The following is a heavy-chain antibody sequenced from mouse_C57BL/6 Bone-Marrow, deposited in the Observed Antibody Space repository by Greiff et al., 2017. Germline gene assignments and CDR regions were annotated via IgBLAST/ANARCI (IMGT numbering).Heavy chain of an antibody. V-gene: IGHV1-19*01. CDR1: GYTFPDYY. CDR3: ARDYYYGSSYVAWFAY. J-gene: IGHJ3*01. Sequence: EVQLQQSGPVLVKPGASVKMSCKASGYTFPDYYMNWVKQSHGKSLEWIGVINPYNGGTSYNQKFKGKATLTVDKSSSTAYMELNSLTSEDSAVYYCARDYYYGSSYVAWFAYWGQGTLVTVSA. CDR2: INPYNGGT. D-gene: IGHD1-1*01.